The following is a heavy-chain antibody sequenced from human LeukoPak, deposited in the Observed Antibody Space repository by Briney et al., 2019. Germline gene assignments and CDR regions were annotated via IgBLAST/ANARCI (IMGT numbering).Heavy chain of an antibody. CDR1: GGSISSYY. CDR3: ARGSTTVTPLDY. CDR2: IYYSGST. Sequence: SETLSLTCTVSGGSISSYYWSWIRQPPGKGLEWIGFIYYSGSTNYKPSLKSRVTISVDTSKNQFSLKLSSVTAADTAVYYCARGSTTVTPLDYWGQGTLVTVSS. D-gene: IGHD4-17*01. V-gene: IGHV4-59*12. J-gene: IGHJ4*02.